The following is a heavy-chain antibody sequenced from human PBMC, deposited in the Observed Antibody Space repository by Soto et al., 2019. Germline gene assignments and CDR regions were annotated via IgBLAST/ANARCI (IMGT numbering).Heavy chain of an antibody. Sequence: GESLKISCKGSGYSFTSYWIGWVRQMPGKGLEWMGIIYPGDSDTRYSPSFQGHVTISADKSISTAYLQWSSLKASDTAMYYCARRKSIAVAAIYFDYWGQGTLVTVSS. J-gene: IGHJ4*02. CDR3: ARRKSIAVAAIYFDY. D-gene: IGHD6-19*01. CDR1: GYSFTSYW. CDR2: IYPGDSDT. V-gene: IGHV5-51*01.